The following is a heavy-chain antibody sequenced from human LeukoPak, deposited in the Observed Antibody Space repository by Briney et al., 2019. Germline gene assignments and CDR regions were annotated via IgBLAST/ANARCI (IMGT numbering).Heavy chain of an antibody. CDR1: GYTFTSYG. D-gene: IGHD3-10*01. CDR2: ISAYNGNT. CDR3: ARDLWVTIPTAFDY. J-gene: IGHJ4*02. Sequence: GASVKVSCKASGYTFTSYGISWVRQAPGQGLEWMGWISAYNGNTNYAQKLQGRVTMTTDTSTSTAYMELMSLRSDDTAVYYCARDLWVTIPTAFDYWGQGTLVTVSS. V-gene: IGHV1-18*01.